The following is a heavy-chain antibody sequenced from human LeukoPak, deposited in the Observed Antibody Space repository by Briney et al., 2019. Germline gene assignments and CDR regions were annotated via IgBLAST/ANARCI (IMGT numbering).Heavy chain of an antibody. J-gene: IGHJ6*03. Sequence: PSETLSLTCTVSGGSISSYYWSWIRQPPGKGLEWIGYIYYSGSTNYNPSLKSRVTISVDTSKNQFSLKLSSVTAADTAVYYCARDEYCSSTSCSPSYMDVWGKGTTVTVSS. D-gene: IGHD2-2*01. CDR3: ARDEYCSSTSCSPSYMDV. V-gene: IGHV4-59*12. CDR2: IYYSGST. CDR1: GGSISSYY.